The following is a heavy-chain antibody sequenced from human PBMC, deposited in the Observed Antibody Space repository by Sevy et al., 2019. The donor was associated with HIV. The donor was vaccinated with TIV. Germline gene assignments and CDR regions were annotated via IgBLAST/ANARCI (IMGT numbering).Heavy chain of an antibody. CDR1: GGTFSSYA. J-gene: IGHJ4*02. CDR2: IIPIFGTA. Sequence: ASVKVSCKASGGTFSSYAISWVRQAPGQGLEWMGGIIPIFGTANYAQKFQGRVTITADESTSTAYMELSSLRSEDTAVYYCARPSEITYDSSGYYYDFDYWGQGTLVTVSS. D-gene: IGHD3-22*01. V-gene: IGHV1-69*13. CDR3: ARPSEITYDSSGYYYDFDY.